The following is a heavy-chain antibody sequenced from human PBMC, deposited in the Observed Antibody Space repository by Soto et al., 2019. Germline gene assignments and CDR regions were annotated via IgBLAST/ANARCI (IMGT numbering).Heavy chain of an antibody. CDR2: IWYDGSNK. CDR3: ARNYGSGPSYYYYGMDV. D-gene: IGHD6-19*01. CDR1: GFTFSSYG. V-gene: IGHV3-33*01. J-gene: IGHJ6*02. Sequence: RRLSCAASGFTFSSYGMHWVRQAPGKGLEWVAVIWYDGSNKYYADSVKGRFTISRDNSKNTLYLQMNSLRAEDTAVYYCARNYGSGPSYYYYGMDVWGQGTTVTVSS.